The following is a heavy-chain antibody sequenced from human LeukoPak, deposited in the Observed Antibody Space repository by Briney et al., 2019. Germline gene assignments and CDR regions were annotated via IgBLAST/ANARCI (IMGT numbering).Heavy chain of an antibody. CDR3: ARDGENYDILTGYYTPGGMDV. CDR2: IYSGGST. D-gene: IGHD3-9*01. Sequence: GGSLRLSCAASGFTVSSNYMSWVRQAPGKGLEWVSVIYSGGSTYYADSVKGRFTISRDNSKNTLYLQMNSLRAEDTAVYYCARDGENYDILTGYYTPGGMDVWGQGTTVTVSS. J-gene: IGHJ6*02. V-gene: IGHV3-66*01. CDR1: GFTVSSNY.